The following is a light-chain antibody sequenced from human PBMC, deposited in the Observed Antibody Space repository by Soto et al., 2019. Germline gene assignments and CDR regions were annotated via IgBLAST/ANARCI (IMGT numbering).Light chain of an antibody. V-gene: IGKV3D-15*01. Sequence: EIVMAQSPATLSVSPGERATLSCRASQSVSSNLAWYQQKPGQAPRLLIYGASSRATGIPDRFSGSGSGTDFTLTISSLQSEDFAVYYCHQYNDWPPVTFGGGTKVDIK. CDR2: GAS. CDR1: QSVSSN. CDR3: HQYNDWPPVT. J-gene: IGKJ4*01.